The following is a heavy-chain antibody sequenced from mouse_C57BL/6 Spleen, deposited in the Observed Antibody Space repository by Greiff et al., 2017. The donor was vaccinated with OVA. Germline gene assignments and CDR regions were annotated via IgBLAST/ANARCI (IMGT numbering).Heavy chain of an antibody. CDR1: GYTFTDYY. J-gene: IGHJ1*03. CDR2: INPNNGGT. Sequence: EVQLQQSGPELVKPGASVKISCKASGYTFTDYYMNWVKQSHGKSLEWIGDINPNNGGTSYNQKFKGKATLTVDKSSSTAYMELRSLTSEDSAVYYCARGAIYYGSRTWYFDVWGTGTTVTVSS. D-gene: IGHD1-1*01. V-gene: IGHV1-26*01. CDR3: ARGAIYYGSRTWYFDV.